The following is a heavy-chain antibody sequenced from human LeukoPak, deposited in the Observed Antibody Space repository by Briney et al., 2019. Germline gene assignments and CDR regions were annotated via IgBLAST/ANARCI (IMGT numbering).Heavy chain of an antibody. V-gene: IGHV3-53*01. CDR1: GFTVSSNY. CDR3: ARESFEY. J-gene: IGHJ4*02. Sequence: GGSLRLSCAASGFTVSSNYMSWVRQAPGKGLEWVSVIYSVGSTFYADSVKGRFTISRDNSKNTLYLEMNSLRAEDTAVYYCARESFEYWGQGVLVTVSS. CDR2: IYSVGST.